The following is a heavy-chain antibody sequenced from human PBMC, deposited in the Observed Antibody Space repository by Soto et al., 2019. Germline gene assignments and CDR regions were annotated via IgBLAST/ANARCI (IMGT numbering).Heavy chain of an antibody. V-gene: IGHV3-66*01. D-gene: IGHD6-19*01. Sequence: EVQLVESGGGLVQPGGSLRLSCAASGFTVSSNYMSWVRQAPGKGLEWVSVIYSGGSTYYADSVKGRFTISRDNSKNTLYLQMNSLRAEDTAVYYCAREIWPVAGAYYYYYMDVWGTGTTVTVSS. CDR1: GFTVSSNY. CDR3: AREIWPVAGAYYYYYMDV. CDR2: IYSGGST. J-gene: IGHJ6*03.